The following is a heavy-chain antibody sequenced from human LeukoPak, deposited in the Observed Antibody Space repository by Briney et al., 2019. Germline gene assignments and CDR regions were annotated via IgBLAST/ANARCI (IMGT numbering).Heavy chain of an antibody. Sequence: GGSLRLSCAASGFIFSSYGMTWVRQAPGKGLEWVSSISSSSSYIYYADSVKGRFTISRDNAKNSLYLQMNSLRAEDTAVYYCARDRYSGSYPLDYWGQGTLVTVSS. CDR2: ISSSSSYI. D-gene: IGHD1-26*01. J-gene: IGHJ4*02. CDR3: ARDRYSGSYPLDY. V-gene: IGHV3-21*01. CDR1: GFIFSSYG.